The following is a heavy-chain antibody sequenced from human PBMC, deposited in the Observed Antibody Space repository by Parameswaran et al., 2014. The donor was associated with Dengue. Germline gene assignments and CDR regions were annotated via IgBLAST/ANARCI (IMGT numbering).Heavy chain of an antibody. D-gene: IGHD6-19*01. CDR2: INHVGST. V-gene: IGHV4-34*01. Sequence: RWIRQPPGKGLEWIGEINHVGSTNYNPSLKSRVTISVDTSKNLFSLKLNSVTAADTAVYYCARLIAVLRRFDYWGPGTLVTVSS. J-gene: IGHJ4*02. CDR3: ARLIAVLRRFDY.